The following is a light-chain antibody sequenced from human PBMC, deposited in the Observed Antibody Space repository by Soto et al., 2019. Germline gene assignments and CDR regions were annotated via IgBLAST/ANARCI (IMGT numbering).Light chain of an antibody. V-gene: IGKV1-33*01. CDR2: DAS. CDR3: KQHAELPLT. CDR1: QDIGTS. Sequence: DIQMTQSPSSLSASVGDRVIITCQSSQDIGTSLAWYQQKSGQAPKLLIYDASYLQTGVPSRSSGGGSGSDFSFTISSLKPEDFATYFCKQHAELPLTFGGGTKVDIK. J-gene: IGKJ4*01.